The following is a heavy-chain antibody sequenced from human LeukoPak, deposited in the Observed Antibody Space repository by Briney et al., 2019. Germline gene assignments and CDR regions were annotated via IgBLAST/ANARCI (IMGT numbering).Heavy chain of an antibody. CDR3: AKDMGGSGRNWASNWFDP. CDR2: ISGDGGST. D-gene: IGHD1-26*01. V-gene: IGHV3-43*02. CDR1: GFTFDDYG. J-gene: IGHJ5*02. Sequence: PGGSLRLSCAASGFTFDDYGMHWVRQAPGKGLELVSLISGDGGSTTQADSVKCRFTISRDNSKNSLYLQMNSLRVEDTAFYYCAKDMGGSGRNWASNWFDPWGQGTLVTASS.